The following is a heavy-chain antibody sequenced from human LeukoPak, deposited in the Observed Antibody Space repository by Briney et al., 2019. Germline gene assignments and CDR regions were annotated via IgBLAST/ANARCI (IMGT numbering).Heavy chain of an antibody. V-gene: IGHV3-30*18. CDR1: GFTFSSYG. D-gene: IGHD4-17*01. CDR3: AKDYGDYTVNYHYYSMDV. CDR2: IPYDGSNK. Sequence: GRSLRLSCAASGFTFSSYGMHWVRQAPGKGLEWVAVIPYDGSNKYYADSVKGRFTISRDNSKNTLSLQMDSPRAEDTAVYYCAKDYGDYTVNYHYYSMDVWGQGTTVTVSS. J-gene: IGHJ6*02.